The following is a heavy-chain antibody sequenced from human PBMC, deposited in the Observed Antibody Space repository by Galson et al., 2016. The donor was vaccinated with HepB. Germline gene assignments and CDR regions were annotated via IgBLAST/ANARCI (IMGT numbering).Heavy chain of an antibody. V-gene: IGHV4-61*01. J-gene: IGHJ4*02. CDR2: IYQIATT. CDR1: GGSVSSDSDY. CDR3: ARDPETDGDFDY. D-gene: IGHD4-17*01. Sequence: SETLSLTCSVSGGSVSSDSDYWSWIRQTPGKGLEWIGYIYQIATTNYSPWLESRATISVDTSKNQFSLKLNSVTAADTAVYYCARDPETDGDFDYWGEGILVTVSS.